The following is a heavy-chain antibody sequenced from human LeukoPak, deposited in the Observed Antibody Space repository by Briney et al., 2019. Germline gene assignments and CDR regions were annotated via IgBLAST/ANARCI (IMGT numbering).Heavy chain of an antibody. J-gene: IGHJ4*02. D-gene: IGHD1-26*01. CDR3: ARDVVGSLDY. Sequence: PGGSLRLSCAASGFTFSTYWMAWVRQAPGKGLEWVANIKGDDSARHQADSVKGRFTISRDNAQNSVYLQMSSLRSEDTAIYYCARDVVGSLDYWGQGTLVTVSS. V-gene: IGHV3-7*01. CDR2: IKGDDSAR. CDR1: GFTFSTYW.